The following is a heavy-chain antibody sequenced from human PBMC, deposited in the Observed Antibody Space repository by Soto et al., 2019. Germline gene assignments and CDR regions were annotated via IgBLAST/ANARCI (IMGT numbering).Heavy chain of an antibody. D-gene: IGHD3-10*01. V-gene: IGHV4-4*02. J-gene: IGHJ4*02. CDR1: NADIVTTTC. CDR2: IHHDGST. CDR3: ASKCFGERYKFDY. Sequence: SKPISLTCVIRNADIVTTTCRRWAGQHPGKGREWIGAIHHDGSTNYNPSLKSRVIISVDKSKNQFSLKVNSVTAADTAVYYCASKCFGERYKFDYWGQGALVTVS.